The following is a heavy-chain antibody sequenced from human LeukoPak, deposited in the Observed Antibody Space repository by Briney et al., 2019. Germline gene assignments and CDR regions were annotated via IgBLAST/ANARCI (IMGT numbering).Heavy chain of an antibody. CDR2: INPNSGGT. Sequence: GASVTVSVESSGYTFTGYYMHWVRQAPGQGLEWMGWINPNSGGTNYAQKVQGRVTMTRDTSISTAYMELSRLRSDDTAVYYCARPPFYDSSGYHLDYWGQGTLVTVSS. J-gene: IGHJ4*02. CDR1: GYTFTGYY. V-gene: IGHV1-2*02. D-gene: IGHD3-22*01. CDR3: ARPPFYDSSGYHLDY.